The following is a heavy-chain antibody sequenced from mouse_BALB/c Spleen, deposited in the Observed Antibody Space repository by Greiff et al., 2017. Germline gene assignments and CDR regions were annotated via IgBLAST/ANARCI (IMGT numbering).Heavy chain of an antibody. Sequence: LVESGAELVRSGASVKLSCTASGFNIKDYYMHWVKQRPEQGLEWIGWIDPENGDTEYAPKFQGKATMTADTSSNTAYLQLSSLTSEDTAVYYCNACYYRYDGYAMDYWGQGTSVTVSS. CDR1: GFNIKDYY. J-gene: IGHJ4*01. V-gene: IGHV14-4*02. CDR2: IDPENGDT. CDR3: NACYYRYDGYAMDY. D-gene: IGHD2-14*01.